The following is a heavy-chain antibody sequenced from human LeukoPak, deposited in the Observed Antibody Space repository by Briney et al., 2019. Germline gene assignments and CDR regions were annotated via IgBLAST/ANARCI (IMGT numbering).Heavy chain of an antibody. CDR2: MDPNSGNT. Sequence: ASVKVSCKASGYTFTSYDINWVRQATGQGLEWMGWMDPNSGNTGYAQKFQGRVTITRNTSISTAYMELSSLRSEDTAVYYCARELTKDHYDSGFDPWGQGTLVTVSS. V-gene: IGHV1-8*03. CDR3: ARELTKDHYDSGFDP. CDR1: GYTFTSYD. D-gene: IGHD3-22*01. J-gene: IGHJ5*02.